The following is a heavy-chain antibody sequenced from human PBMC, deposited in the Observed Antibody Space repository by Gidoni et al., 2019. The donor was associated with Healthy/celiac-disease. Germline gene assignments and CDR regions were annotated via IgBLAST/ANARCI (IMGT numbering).Heavy chain of an antibody. V-gene: IGHV5-51*03. CDR3: ATSNWGDGYNYVDQFDY. J-gene: IGHJ4*02. CDR2: IYPGDSDT. Sequence: EVQLVQSGAEVKKPGESLKISCKGAGYSFTSYWFGWVRQRPGKGLEWLGIIYPGDSDTRYSPSFKGQVTISADKSISTAYLQWSSLKASDTAMYYCATSNWGDGYNYVDQFDYWGQGTLVTVSS. D-gene: IGHD5-12*01. CDR1: GYSFTSYW.